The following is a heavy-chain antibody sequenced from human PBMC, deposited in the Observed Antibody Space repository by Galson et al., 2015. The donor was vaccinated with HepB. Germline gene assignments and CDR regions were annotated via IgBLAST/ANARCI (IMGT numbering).Heavy chain of an antibody. CDR2: ISWDGGST. CDR1: GFTFDDYT. Sequence: SLRLSCAASGFTFDDYTMHWVRQAPGKGLEWVSLISWDGGSTYYADSVKGRFTISRDNSKNSLYLQMNSLRTEDTALYYCAKDTHQTKYYYDSSGWTLDYWGQGTLVTVSS. J-gene: IGHJ4*02. V-gene: IGHV3-43*01. CDR3: AKDTHQTKYYYDSSGWTLDY. D-gene: IGHD3-22*01.